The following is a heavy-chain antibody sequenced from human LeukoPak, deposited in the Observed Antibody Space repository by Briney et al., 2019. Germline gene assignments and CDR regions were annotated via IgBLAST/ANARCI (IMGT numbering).Heavy chain of an antibody. V-gene: IGHV4-59*01. J-gene: IGHJ3*02. CDR1: GGSISRYY. Sequence: SETLSLTCTVSGGSISRYYWSWIRQPPGKGLEWIGYIYYSGSTNYNPSLKSRVTISVDTSKNQFSLKLSSVTAADTAVYYCARDYAGYKYTAFDIWGQGTMVTVSS. CDR3: ARDYAGYKYTAFDI. CDR2: IYYSGST. D-gene: IGHD5-24*01.